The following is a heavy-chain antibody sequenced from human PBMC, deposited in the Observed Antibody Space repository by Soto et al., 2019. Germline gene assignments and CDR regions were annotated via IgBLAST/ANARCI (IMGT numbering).Heavy chain of an antibody. CDR2: ISWDGGST. V-gene: IGHV3-43*01. CDR3: AKGYLGYCSGGSCYSPLYYYYGMDV. D-gene: IGHD2-15*01. J-gene: IGHJ6*02. Sequence: PGGSLRLSCAASGFTFDDYTMHWVRQAPGKGLEWVSLISWDGGSTYYADSVKGRFTISRDNSKNSLYLQMNSLRTEDTALYYCAKGYLGYCSGGSCYSPLYYYYGMDVWGQGTTVTVSS. CDR1: GFTFDDYT.